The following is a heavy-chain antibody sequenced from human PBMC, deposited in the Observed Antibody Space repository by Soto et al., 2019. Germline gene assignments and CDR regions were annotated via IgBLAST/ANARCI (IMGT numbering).Heavy chain of an antibody. CDR3: ARSPPNYFYYGMDV. V-gene: IGHV4-59*01. J-gene: IGHJ6*02. CDR2: IYYSGST. CDR1: GGSISSYY. Sequence: QVQLQESGPGLVKPSETLSLTCTVSGGSISSYYWSWIRQPPGKGLEWIGYIYYSGSTNYNPSLKSRVTIAVDTCKNQFSLKLSSVTAADTAVYYCARSPPNYFYYGMDVWGQGTTVTVSS.